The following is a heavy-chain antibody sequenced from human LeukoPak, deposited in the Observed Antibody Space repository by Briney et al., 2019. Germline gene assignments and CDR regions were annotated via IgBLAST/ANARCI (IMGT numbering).Heavy chain of an antibody. Sequence: GGSLRLSCAASGFTFSSSAMSWVRQAPGKGLEWVSAISNNGGYTYYADSVQGRFTISRDNSKSTLCLQMNSLRAEDTAVYYCASLFIAVAGPIDYWGQGTLVTVSS. J-gene: IGHJ4*02. V-gene: IGHV3-23*01. CDR2: ISNNGGYT. CDR1: GFTFSSSA. CDR3: ASLFIAVAGPIDY. D-gene: IGHD6-19*01.